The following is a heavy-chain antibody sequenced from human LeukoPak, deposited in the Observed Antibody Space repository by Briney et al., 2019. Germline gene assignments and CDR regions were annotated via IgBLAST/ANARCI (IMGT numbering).Heavy chain of an antibody. CDR1: GYSISSGYY. V-gene: IGHV4-38-2*01. CDR2: IYHSGST. Sequence: SETLSLTCAVSGYSISSGYYGGWIRQPPGKGLEWIGSIYHSGSTYYNPSLKSRITISVDTSKNQFSLKLSSVTAADTAVYYCASHRRRGAAAEPDYWGQGTLVTVSS. D-gene: IGHD6-13*01. J-gene: IGHJ4*02. CDR3: ASHRRRGAAAEPDY.